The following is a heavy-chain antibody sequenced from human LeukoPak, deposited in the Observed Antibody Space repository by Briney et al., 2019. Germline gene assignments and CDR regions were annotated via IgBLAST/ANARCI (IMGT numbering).Heavy chain of an antibody. Sequence: TGGSLRLSCAASGFSFSNYGMHWVRQAPGKGLEWVAVIWYDGSSEYYVDSVKGRFTISRDNSNNNLYLQMKSLRDEDTDVYYCAKGIKNFYYYMDVWGKGTTVTVTS. CDR2: IWYDGSSE. J-gene: IGHJ6*03. CDR3: AKGIKNFYYYMDV. V-gene: IGHV3-33*06. CDR1: GFSFSNYG.